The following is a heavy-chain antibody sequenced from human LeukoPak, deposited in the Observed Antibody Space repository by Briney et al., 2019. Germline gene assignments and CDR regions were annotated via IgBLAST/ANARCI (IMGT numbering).Heavy chain of an antibody. CDR1: GFTFSSYG. D-gene: IGHD2-15*01. CDR2: ISYDGSNK. V-gene: IGHV3-30*18. J-gene: IGHJ4*02. CDR3: AKSPIHLGYCSGGSCYYFDY. Sequence: PGGSLRLSCAASGFTFSSYGMHWVRQAPGKGLEWVAVISYDGSNKYYADSVKGRFTISRDNSKNTLYLQMNSLRAEDTAVYYCAKSPIHLGYCSGGSCYYFDYWGQGTLVTVSS.